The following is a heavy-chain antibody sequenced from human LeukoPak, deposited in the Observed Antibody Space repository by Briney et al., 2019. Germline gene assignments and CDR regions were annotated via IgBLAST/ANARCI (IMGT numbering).Heavy chain of an antibody. CDR3: ARGVGYCSSTSCYWWFDP. D-gene: IGHD2-2*01. J-gene: IGHJ5*02. Sequence: GGSLRRSCAASGFTFSGYYMHWLRQAQGKGLVWVSRINSGRSSTSYADSGKGRFTISRDNAKNTLYLQMNSLRAEDTAVYYCARGVGYCSSTSCYWWFDPRGQGTLVTVSS. CDR2: INSGRSST. CDR1: GFTFSGYY. V-gene: IGHV3-74*01.